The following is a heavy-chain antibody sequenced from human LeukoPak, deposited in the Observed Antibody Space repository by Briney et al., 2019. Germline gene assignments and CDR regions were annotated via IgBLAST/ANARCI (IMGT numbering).Heavy chain of an antibody. CDR2: ISAYNGNT. CDR3: ARAILPYYDFWSGYSSAPGDY. J-gene: IGHJ4*02. CDR1: GYTFTSYG. Sequence: ASVKASCKASGYTFTSYGISWVRQAPGQGLERMGWISAYNGNTNYAQKLQGRVTMTTDTSTSTAYMELRSLRSDDTAVYYCARAILPYYDFWSGYSSAPGDYWGQGTLVTVSS. D-gene: IGHD3-3*01. V-gene: IGHV1-18*01.